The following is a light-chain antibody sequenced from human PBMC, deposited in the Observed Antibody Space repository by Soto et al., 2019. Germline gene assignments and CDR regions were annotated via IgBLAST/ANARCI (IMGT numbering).Light chain of an antibody. Sequence: EIVLRQSPGTLSLSPVERGTLSCTASQSVSSSYLVWHQQKPGQAPRLLIYAASRRATGIPDRFSGSGSGTDFTLTISRLEPEDFAVYYCQQYGSSPWTFGQGTKVDIK. V-gene: IGKV3-20*01. J-gene: IGKJ1*01. CDR3: QQYGSSPWT. CDR2: AAS. CDR1: QSVSSSY.